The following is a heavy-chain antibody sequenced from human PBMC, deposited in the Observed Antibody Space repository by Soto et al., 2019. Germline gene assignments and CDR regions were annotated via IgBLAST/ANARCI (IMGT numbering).Heavy chain of an antibody. J-gene: IGHJ4*02. Sequence: ASVKVSCQASGGTISIYAISWVRQAPGQGLEWMGGIIPIFGTANYAQKFQGRVTITADESTSTAYMELNSLRTEDTAVYYCGRDDEGGSYCDLGHWGQGTLVTVSS. CDR1: GGTISIYA. CDR3: GRDDEGGSYCDLGH. V-gene: IGHV1-69*13. D-gene: IGHD3-10*01. CDR2: IIPIFGTA.